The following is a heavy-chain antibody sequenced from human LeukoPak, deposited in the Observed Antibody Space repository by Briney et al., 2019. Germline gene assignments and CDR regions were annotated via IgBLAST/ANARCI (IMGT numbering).Heavy chain of an antibody. J-gene: IGHJ4*02. CDR1: GFDFGAYE. CDR2: VSGSGGST. V-gene: IGHV3-23*01. Sequence: PGGSLRLSCAASGFDFGAYEMNWVRQAPGKGLEWVSGVSGSGGSTYYADSVKGRFTISRDNSKNTLYLQMNSLRAEDTAVYYCAKDLDIVATITGNWGQGTLVTVSS. D-gene: IGHD5-12*01. CDR3: AKDLDIVATITGN.